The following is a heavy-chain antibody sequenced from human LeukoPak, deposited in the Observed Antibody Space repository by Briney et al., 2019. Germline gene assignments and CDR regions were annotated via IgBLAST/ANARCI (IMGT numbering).Heavy chain of an antibody. D-gene: IGHD1-26*01. Sequence: SETLSLTCTVSGGSISSYYWRWIRQPAGKGLEWIGRIYTSGSTNYNPSLKSRVTMSVDTSKNQFSLKLSSVTAADTAVYYCARTPYSGSKRDGFFDYWGQGTLVTVSS. CDR1: GGSISSYY. V-gene: IGHV4-4*07. J-gene: IGHJ4*02. CDR3: ARTPYSGSKRDGFFDY. CDR2: IYTSGST.